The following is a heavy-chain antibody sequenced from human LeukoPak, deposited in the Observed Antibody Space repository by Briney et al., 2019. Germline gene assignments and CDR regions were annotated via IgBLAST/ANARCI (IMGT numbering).Heavy chain of an antibody. CDR3: ATFGGMRYYDSSGPIDY. V-gene: IGHV3-30*04. CDR2: ISFDGSNK. CDR1: GFTFSTYV. J-gene: IGHJ4*02. D-gene: IGHD3-22*01. Sequence: GGSLRLSCAASGFTFSTYVMHWVCQAPGKGLEWVAVISFDGSNKNYADSVKGRFTISRDTSKNTLYLQMNSLRAEDTAVYYCATFGGMRYYDSSGPIDYWGQGTLVTVSS.